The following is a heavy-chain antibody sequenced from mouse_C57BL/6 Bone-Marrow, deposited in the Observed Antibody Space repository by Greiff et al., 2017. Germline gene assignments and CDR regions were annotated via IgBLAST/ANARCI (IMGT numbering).Heavy chain of an antibody. CDR3: ARDDYDGVYFDY. CDR1: GYTFTSYG. J-gene: IGHJ2*01. CDR2: IYPRSGNT. V-gene: IGHV1-81*01. D-gene: IGHD2-4*01. Sequence: QVQLQQSGAELARPGASVTLSCKASGYTFTSYGISWVKQRTGQGLEWIGEIYPRSGNTYYNDKFKGKATLTADKSSSTAYMELRSLTSEDSAVYFCARDDYDGVYFDYWGQGTTLTVSS.